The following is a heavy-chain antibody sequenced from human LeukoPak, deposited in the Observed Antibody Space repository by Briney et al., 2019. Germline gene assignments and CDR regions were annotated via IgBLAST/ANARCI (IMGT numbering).Heavy chain of an antibody. Sequence: GGSLRLSCAASGFTVSNNYMSWVRQAPGKGLEWVSVIYSGGSTYYADSVKGRFTISRDNSKNTLYLQVNSLRAEDTAVYYCARDRGWLVYWYFDLWGRGTLVTVSS. V-gene: IGHV3-53*01. J-gene: IGHJ2*01. D-gene: IGHD6-19*01. CDR1: GFTVSNNY. CDR2: IYSGGST. CDR3: ARDRGWLVYWYFDL.